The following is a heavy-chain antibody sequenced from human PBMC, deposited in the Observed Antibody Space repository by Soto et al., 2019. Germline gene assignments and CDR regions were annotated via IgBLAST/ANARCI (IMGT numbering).Heavy chain of an antibody. Sequence: SDTLSLTCAVSGYSISSGYYWGWIRQPPGKGLEWIGSIHHSGSTYYNPSLKSRVTISVDTSKNQFSLKLSSMTAADTAVYYCARYAYCSGGSCSTKNNWLDPWGQGTLVTVSS. D-gene: IGHD2-15*01. J-gene: IGHJ5*02. CDR1: GYSISSGYY. V-gene: IGHV4-38-2*01. CDR2: IHHSGST. CDR3: ARYAYCSGGSCSTKNNWLDP.